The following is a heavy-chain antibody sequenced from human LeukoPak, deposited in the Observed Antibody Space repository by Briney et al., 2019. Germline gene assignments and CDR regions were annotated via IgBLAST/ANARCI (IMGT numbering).Heavy chain of an antibody. CDR1: GYTFTDYY. J-gene: IGHJ4*02. CDR2: INPNSGDT. Sequence: ASVKVSCKASGYTFTDYYIHGVRQAPGQGLEWMGWINPNSGDTNYAQKLQGRVTITRDTSISTAFMELSRLTSDDAAVYYCARVVGGGVIWPYWGQGTLVTVSS. V-gene: IGHV1-2*02. CDR3: ARVVGGGVIWPY. D-gene: IGHD3-16*01.